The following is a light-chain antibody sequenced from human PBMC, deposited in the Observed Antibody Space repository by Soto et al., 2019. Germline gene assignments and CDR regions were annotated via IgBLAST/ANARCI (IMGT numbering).Light chain of an antibody. CDR3: QQYGTSPLT. CDR2: GAS. V-gene: IGKV3-20*01. CDR1: QSVSSDY. J-gene: IGKJ4*01. Sequence: IVMTQSPATLSLYQGERATLSCRASQSVSSDYLAWYQQKPGQAPRLLIYGASSRAAGIPDRFSGSGSGTDFTLTISRLEPEDFALYYCQQYGTSPLTFGGGTKVAIK.